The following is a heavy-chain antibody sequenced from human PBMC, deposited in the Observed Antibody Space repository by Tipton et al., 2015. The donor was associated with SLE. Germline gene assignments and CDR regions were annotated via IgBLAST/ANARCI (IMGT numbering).Heavy chain of an antibody. J-gene: IGHJ6*03. CDR3: ARLTGSSLPDYIDV. V-gene: IGHV3-21*01. CDR2: ISSSSSYI. D-gene: IGHD1-26*01. Sequence: QLVQSGGGVVQPGRSLRLSCAASGFTFSSYAMHWVRQAPGKGLEWVSSISSSSSYIYYADSVKGRFTISRDNSKNTLFLQMNSLRAEDTAVYYCARLTGSSLPDYIDVWGKGTTVSVSS. CDR1: GFTFSSYA.